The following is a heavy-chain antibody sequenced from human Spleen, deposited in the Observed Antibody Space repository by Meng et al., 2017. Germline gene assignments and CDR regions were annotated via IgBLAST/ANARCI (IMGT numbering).Heavy chain of an antibody. J-gene: IGHJ6*02. D-gene: IGHD3-10*01. V-gene: IGHV4-4*02. CDR2: IYHSGST. CDR1: GGSISSSNW. CDR3: ARGIGLYGSGSRGVDV. Sequence: GSLRLSCAVSGGSISSSNWWSWVRQPPGKGLEWIGEIYHSGSTNYNPSLKSRVTISVDKSKNQFSLKLTSVTAADTAVYYCARGIGLYGSGSRGVDVWGQGTTVTVSS.